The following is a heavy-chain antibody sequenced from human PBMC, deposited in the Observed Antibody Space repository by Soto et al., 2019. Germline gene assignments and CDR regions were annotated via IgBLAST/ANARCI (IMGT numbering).Heavy chain of an antibody. CDR2: KKTDGSEK. V-gene: IGHV3-7*01. CDR3: AKENYFDY. J-gene: IGHJ4*02. Sequence: VGSLRLSCAASGCTLHNYCIGGVSQDPEKGLEWVAKKKTDGSEKYYVDCVKGRLTISGDNAKNSLYLQMNSLRAEDTAVDYGAKENYFDYWGQGALVTVSS. CDR1: GCTLHNYC.